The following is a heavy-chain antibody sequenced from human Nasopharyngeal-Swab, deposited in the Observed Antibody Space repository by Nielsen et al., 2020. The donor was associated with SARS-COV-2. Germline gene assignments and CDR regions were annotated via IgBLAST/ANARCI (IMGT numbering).Heavy chain of an antibody. Sequence: ASVKVSCKASGETFIGYYMHWVRQAAGQGLEGMGWINPNSGGTNYAQKFQGRVTMTRDTSISTAYMELSRLRSDDTAVYYCARSRKAAAGVFDYWGQGTLVTVSS. CDR3: ARSRKAAAGVFDY. V-gene: IGHV1-2*02. J-gene: IGHJ4*02. CDR1: GETFIGYY. CDR2: INPNSGGT. D-gene: IGHD6-13*01.